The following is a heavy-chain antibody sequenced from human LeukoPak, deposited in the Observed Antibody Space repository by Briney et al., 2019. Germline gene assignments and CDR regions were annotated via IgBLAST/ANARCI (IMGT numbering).Heavy chain of an antibody. CDR2: IRYDGSNK. Sequence: GGSLRLSCAASGFTFSSYGMHWVRQAPGKGLEWVAFIRYDGSNKYYADSVKGRFTISRDNSKNTLYLQMNSLRAEDTAVYYCANGGGMVSTYWGQGTLVTVSS. D-gene: IGHD3-16*01. V-gene: IGHV3-30*02. CDR3: ANGGGMVSTY. J-gene: IGHJ4*02. CDR1: GFTFSSYG.